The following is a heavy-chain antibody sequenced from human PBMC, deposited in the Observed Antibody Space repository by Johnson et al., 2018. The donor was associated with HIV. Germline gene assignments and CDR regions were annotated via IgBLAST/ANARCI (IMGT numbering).Heavy chain of an antibody. D-gene: IGHD1-1*01. CDR3: AREGNWNPTYGFDV. V-gene: IGHV3-64*04. Sequence: QVQLVESGGGVVQPGESLRLSCAPSGFTFSRHPMHWVRQAPGKGLEHVATIASLGDNTYYADSVKGRFIISRDDSKDTLHLHMNSLRPEDTAVYFCAREGNWNPTYGFDVWGQGTIATVSS. CDR1: GFTFSRHP. J-gene: IGHJ3*01. CDR2: IASLGDNT.